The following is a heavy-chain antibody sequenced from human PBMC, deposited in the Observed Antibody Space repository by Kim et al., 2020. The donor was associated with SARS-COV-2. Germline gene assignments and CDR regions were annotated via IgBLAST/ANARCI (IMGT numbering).Heavy chain of an antibody. CDR1: GYSISSGYY. CDR2: IYHSGST. CDR3: ARDGDGGSYTFRIASIDY. D-gene: IGHD3-16*01. J-gene: IGHJ4*02. V-gene: IGHV4-38-2*02. Sequence: SETLSLTCTVSGYSISSGYYWGWIRQPPGKGLEWIGSIYHSGSTYYNPSLKSRVTISVDTSKNQFSLKLSSVTAADTAVYYCARDGDGGSYTFRIASIDYWGQGTLVTVSS.